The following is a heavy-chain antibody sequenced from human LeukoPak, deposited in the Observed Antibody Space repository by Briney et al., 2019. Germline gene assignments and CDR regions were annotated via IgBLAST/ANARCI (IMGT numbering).Heavy chain of an antibody. CDR1: GFTVSSNY. Sequence: PGGSLRLSCAASGFTVSSNYMSWVRQAPGKGLEWVSVIYSGGSTYYADSVKGRFTISRDNSKNTLYLQMNSLRAEDTAVYYCARELYGSGSYSLDYWGQGTLVTVSS. CDR3: ARELYGSGSYSLDY. J-gene: IGHJ4*02. D-gene: IGHD3-10*01. CDR2: IYSGGST. V-gene: IGHV3-53*05.